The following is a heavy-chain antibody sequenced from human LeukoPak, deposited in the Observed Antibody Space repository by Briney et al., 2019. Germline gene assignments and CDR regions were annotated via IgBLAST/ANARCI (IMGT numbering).Heavy chain of an antibody. V-gene: IGHV4-39*07. J-gene: IGHJ4*02. Sequence: SETLSLTCTVSGGSISSTIYYWGWFRQPPGKGLEWIGSVYRSGSAYYNPSLKSRLLVSVDTSNNQFSLKLSSVTAADTAVYYCARGSGWYGYWGQGTLVTVSS. CDR2: VYRSGSA. CDR1: GGSISSTIYY. D-gene: IGHD6-19*01. CDR3: ARGSGWYGY.